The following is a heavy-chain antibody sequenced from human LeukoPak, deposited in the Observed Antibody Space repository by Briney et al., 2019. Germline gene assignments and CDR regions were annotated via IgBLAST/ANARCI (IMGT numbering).Heavy chain of an antibody. V-gene: IGHV5-51*01. J-gene: IGHJ5*02. CDR3: ARQDYYDSSGLNWFDR. D-gene: IGHD3-22*01. Sequence: GESLKISCKGSGYSFTSYWIGWVRQMPGKGLEWMGIIYPGDSDTRYSPSFQGQVTISADKSISTAYLQWSSLKASDTAMYYCARQDYYDSSGLNWFDRWGQGTLVTVSS. CDR2: IYPGDSDT. CDR1: GYSFTSYW.